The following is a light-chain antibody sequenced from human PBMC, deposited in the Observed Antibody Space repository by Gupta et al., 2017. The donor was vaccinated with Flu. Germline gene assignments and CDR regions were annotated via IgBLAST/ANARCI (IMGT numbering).Light chain of an antibody. CDR1: QSISTY. Sequence: DIQMTQSPSSLSASVGDRVTITCRASQSISTYVNWYQQRPGKAPHLLIYDTSSLQTGVPSRFSGGVSGPEFALSISSLQPEDFATYYCQQGYGRLRTFGQGTRVEVK. CDR3: QQGYGRLRT. CDR2: DTS. V-gene: IGKV1-39*01. J-gene: IGKJ1*01.